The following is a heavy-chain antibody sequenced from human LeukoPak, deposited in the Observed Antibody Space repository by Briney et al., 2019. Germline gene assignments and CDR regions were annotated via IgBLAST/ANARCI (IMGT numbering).Heavy chain of an antibody. CDR1: GFTFSSYG. CDR3: AREAPPHDTSDYDF. V-gene: IGHV3-7*01. Sequence: GGSLRLSCAASGFTFSSYGMHWVRQAPGKGLEWVANIKQDGRRTNYVDSVKGRFTISRDNAKNSLYLQMNSLRDEDTAIYYCAREAPPHDTSDYDFWGQGTLVTVSS. CDR2: IKQDGRRT. D-gene: IGHD3-22*01. J-gene: IGHJ4*02.